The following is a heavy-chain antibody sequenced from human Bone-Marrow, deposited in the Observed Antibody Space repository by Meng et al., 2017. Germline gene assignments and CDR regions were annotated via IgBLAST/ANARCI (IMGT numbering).Heavy chain of an antibody. J-gene: IGHJ4*02. CDR3: ARWVDTAIVTNVSYFDY. CDR2: INPNSGGT. V-gene: IGHV1-2*06. D-gene: IGHD5-18*01. Sequence: ASVKVSCKASGYTFTGYYMHWVRQAPGQGLEWMGRINPNSGGTNYAQKFQGRVTMTRDTSISTAYMELRRLRSDDTAVYYCARWVDTAIVTNVSYFDYWGQGTLVTVSS. CDR1: GYTFTGYY.